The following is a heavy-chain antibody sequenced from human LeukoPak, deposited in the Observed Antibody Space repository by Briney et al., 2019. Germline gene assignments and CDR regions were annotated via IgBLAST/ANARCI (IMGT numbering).Heavy chain of an antibody. CDR1: GFTFSSFG. CDR2: IWYDGSKK. Sequence: PGRSLRLSCAASGFTFSSFGMHWVRQAPGKGLEWVAVIWYDGSKKYYADSVKGRFTISRDNSKNTLYLQMSSLRGEDTSVYYCARVANITTFGMDVWDQGTTVTVSS. D-gene: IGHD3-9*01. J-gene: IGHJ6*02. CDR3: ARVANITTFGMDV. V-gene: IGHV3-33*01.